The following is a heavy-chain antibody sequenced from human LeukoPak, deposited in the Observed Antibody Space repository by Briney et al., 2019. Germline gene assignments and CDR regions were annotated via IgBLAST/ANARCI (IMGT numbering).Heavy chain of an antibody. CDR3: ARDTDHYYYYGMDV. J-gene: IGHJ6*02. CDR2: ISSSGSTI. Sequence: KTGGSLRLSCAASGFTFSDYYMSWIRQAPGKGLEWVSYISSSGSTIYYADSVKGRFTISRDNAKNSLYLQMNSLRAEDTAVYYCARDTDHYYYYGMDVWGQGTTVTVSS. CDR1: GFTFSDYY. V-gene: IGHV3-11*01.